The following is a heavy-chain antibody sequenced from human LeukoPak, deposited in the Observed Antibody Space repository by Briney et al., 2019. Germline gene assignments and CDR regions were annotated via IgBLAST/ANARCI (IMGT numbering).Heavy chain of an antibody. D-gene: IGHD3-22*01. Sequence: GGSLRLSCAASGFTFSSYWMSWVRQAPGKGLEWVANIKQDGSEKYYVDSVKGRFTISRDNAKNSLYLQMNSLRAEDTAVYYCARVVSYYDSSGRVTDAFDIRGQGTMVTVSS. CDR2: IKQDGSEK. V-gene: IGHV3-7*01. J-gene: IGHJ3*02. CDR3: ARVVSYYDSSGRVTDAFDI. CDR1: GFTFSSYW.